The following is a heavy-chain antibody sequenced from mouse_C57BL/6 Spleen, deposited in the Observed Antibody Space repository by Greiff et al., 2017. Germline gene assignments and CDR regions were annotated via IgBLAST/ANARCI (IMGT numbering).Heavy chain of an antibody. CDR3: ARGGYDSYWYFDV. CDR2: IYPGDGDT. Sequence: QVQLQQSGAELVKPGASVKISCKASGYAFSSYWMNWVKQRPGKGLEWIGQIYPGDGDTNYNGKFKGKATLTADKSSSTAYMQLSSLTSEDSAVYCCARGGYDSYWYFDVWGTGTTVTVSS. CDR1: GYAFSSYW. D-gene: IGHD2-14*01. V-gene: IGHV1-80*01. J-gene: IGHJ1*03.